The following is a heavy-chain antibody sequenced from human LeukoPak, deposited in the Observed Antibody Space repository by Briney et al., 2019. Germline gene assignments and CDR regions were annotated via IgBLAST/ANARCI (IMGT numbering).Heavy chain of an antibody. Sequence: GGSLRLSCAASGFTFSSCSMNWVRQAPGKGLEWVSSISSSSSYIYYADSVKGRFTISRDNAKNSLYLQMNSLRAEDTAVYYCARSPPYSSSPFFDYWGQGTLVTVSS. CDR3: ARSPPYSSSPFFDY. CDR2: ISSSSSYI. J-gene: IGHJ4*02. D-gene: IGHD6-6*01. V-gene: IGHV3-21*01. CDR1: GFTFSSCS.